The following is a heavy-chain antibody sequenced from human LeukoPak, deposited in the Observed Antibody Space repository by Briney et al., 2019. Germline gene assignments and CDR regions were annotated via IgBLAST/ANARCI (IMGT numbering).Heavy chain of an antibody. CDR3: ARLKVADSESFDL. CDR2: IFFSGST. CDR1: GGSIDSHF. V-gene: IGHV4-59*08. Sequence: SETLSLTCTVSGGSIDSHFWSWIRQPPGKGLEWIGDIFFSGSTNNNPSLESRLTISQDSSKNQVSLKLASATAADTAIYYCARLKVADSESFDLWGHGTLVTVSS. J-gene: IGHJ3*01.